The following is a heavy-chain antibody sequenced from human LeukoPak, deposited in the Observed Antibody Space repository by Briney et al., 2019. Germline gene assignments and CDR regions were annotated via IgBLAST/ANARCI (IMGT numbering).Heavy chain of an antibody. CDR2: IIPILGIA. Sequence: ASVKVSCKASGGTFSSYAISWVRQAPGQGLEWMGRIIPILGIANYAQKFQGRVTITADKSTSTAYMELSSLRSEDMAVYYWERGQRMDFCSSTRCAIFVYWGKGTMVTVSS. V-gene: IGHV1-69*04. CDR1: GGTFSSYA. CDR3: ERGQRMDFCSSTRCAIFVY. D-gene: IGHD2-2*01. J-gene: IGHJ4*02.